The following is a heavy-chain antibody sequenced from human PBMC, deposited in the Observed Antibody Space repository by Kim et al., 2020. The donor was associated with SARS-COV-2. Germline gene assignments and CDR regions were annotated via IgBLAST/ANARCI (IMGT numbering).Heavy chain of an antibody. D-gene: IGHD3-9*01. CDR3: ARLLTGPPDY. CDR1: GGSFSGYY. CDR2: INHSGST. Sequence: SETLSLTCAVYGGSFSGYYWSWIRQPPGKGLEWIGEINHSGSTNYNPSLKSRVTISVDTSKNQFSLKLSSVTAADTAVYHCARLLTGPPDYWGQGTLVTVSS. J-gene: IGHJ4*02. V-gene: IGHV4-34*01.